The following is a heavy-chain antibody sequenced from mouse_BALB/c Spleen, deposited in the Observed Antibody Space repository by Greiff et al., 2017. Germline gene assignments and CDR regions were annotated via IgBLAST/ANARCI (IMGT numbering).Heavy chain of an antibody. CDR2: IDPSDSYT. V-gene: IGHV1S127*01. J-gene: IGHJ3*01. CDR1: GYTFTSYW. Sequence: QVQLKQPGAELVKPGASVKMSCKASGYTFTSYWMHWVKQRPGQGLEWIGVIDPSDSYTSYNQKFKGKATLTVDTSSSTAYMQLSSLTSEDSAVYYCTRLRDYYGSSYGFAYWGQGTLVTVSA. D-gene: IGHD1-1*01. CDR3: TRLRDYYGSSYGFAY.